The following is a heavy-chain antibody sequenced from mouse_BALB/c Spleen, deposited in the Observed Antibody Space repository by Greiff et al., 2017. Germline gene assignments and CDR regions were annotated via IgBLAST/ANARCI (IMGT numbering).Heavy chain of an antibody. CDR3: ATIYYGNYEFAY. CDR1: GYTFTSYW. CDR2: INPSTGYT. D-gene: IGHD2-1*01. V-gene: IGHV1-7*01. Sequence: VKLMESGAELAKPGASVKMSCKASGYTFTSYWMHWVKQRPGQGLEWIGYINPSTGYTEYNQKFKDKATLTADKSSSTAYMQLSSLTSEDSAVYYCATIYYGNYEFAYWGQGTLVTVSA. J-gene: IGHJ3*01.